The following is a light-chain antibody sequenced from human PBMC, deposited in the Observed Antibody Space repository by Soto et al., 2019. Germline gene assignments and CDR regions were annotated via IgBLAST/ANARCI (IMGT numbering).Light chain of an antibody. CDR3: QPTYSAPPT. Sequence: DIQMTQSPSSLSASVGDRVTITCRASQIISTYLNWYQQRAGLAPRLLIYAASSLQSGVPPRFSGSGSGTDFTLTISSLQPDDFATYFCQPTYSAPPTFGQGTKVEIK. CDR2: AAS. CDR1: QIISTY. J-gene: IGKJ1*01. V-gene: IGKV1-39*01.